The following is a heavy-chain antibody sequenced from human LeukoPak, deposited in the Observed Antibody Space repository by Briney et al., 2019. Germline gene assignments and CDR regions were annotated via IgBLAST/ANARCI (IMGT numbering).Heavy chain of an antibody. CDR2: IYYSGST. J-gene: IGHJ4*02. CDR3: ARRRPEGGYYPGFFGY. CDR1: GGSISSSSYY. Sequence: PSETLSLTCTVSGGSISSSSYYWGWIRQPPGKGLEWIGSIYYSGSTYYNPSLKSRVTISVDTSKNQFSLKLSSVTAADTAVYYCARRRPEGGYYPGFFGYWGQGTLVTVSS. V-gene: IGHV4-39*01. D-gene: IGHD3-22*01.